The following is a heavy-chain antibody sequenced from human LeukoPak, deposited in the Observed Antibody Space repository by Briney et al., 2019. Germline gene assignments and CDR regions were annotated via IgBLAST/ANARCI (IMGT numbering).Heavy chain of an antibody. CDR1: GFTVSSNY. CDR2: IYSGGST. D-gene: IGHD4-17*01. V-gene: IGHV3-53*01. CDR3: ARVKDDGHYGFDY. Sequence: PGGSLRLSCAASGFTVSSNYMSWVRQAPGKWLEWVSVIYSGGSTYYADSVKGRFTISRDNTKNTLYRQMNSLRAEDTAVYYCARVKDDGHYGFDYWGQGTLVSASS. J-gene: IGHJ4*02.